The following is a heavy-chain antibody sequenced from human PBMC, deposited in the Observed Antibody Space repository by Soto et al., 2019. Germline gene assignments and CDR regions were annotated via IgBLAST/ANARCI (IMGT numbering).Heavy chain of an antibody. CDR3: ERETEGYNSTSAFDY. J-gene: IGHJ4*02. CDR1: GFTFSTYS. V-gene: IGHV3-21*01. Sequence: GGSLRLSCAASGFTFSTYSMNWVRQAPGKGLEWISSISSTSTYIYYADSLKGRFTISRDNTKNSLYLQINSLRDDDTAVYYCERETEGYNSTSAFDYWGQGALVTVSS. CDR2: ISSTSTYI. D-gene: IGHD6-13*01.